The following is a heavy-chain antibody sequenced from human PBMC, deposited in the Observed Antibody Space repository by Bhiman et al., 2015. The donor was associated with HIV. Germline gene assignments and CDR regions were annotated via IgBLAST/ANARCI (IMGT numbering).Heavy chain of an antibody. Sequence: EVQLVESGGGLVKPGGSVRLSCGASGFTFSSYSMNWVRQAPGKGLDWVSSISSSSSYIYYADSVKGRFTISRDNAKNSLYLQMNSLRAEDTAMYYCARSGATGLHEDYFDYWGQGTLVTVSS. V-gene: IGHV3-21*06. CDR1: GFTFSSYS. CDR2: ISSSSSYI. J-gene: IGHJ4*02. D-gene: IGHD1-26*01. CDR3: ARSGATGLHEDYFDY.